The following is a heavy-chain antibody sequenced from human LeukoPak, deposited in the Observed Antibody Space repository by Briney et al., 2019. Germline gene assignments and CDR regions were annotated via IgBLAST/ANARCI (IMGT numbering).Heavy chain of an antibody. D-gene: IGHD2-21*02. CDR2: IYYSGST. V-gene: IGHV4-59*01. Sequence: SETLSLTCTVSGGSISSYYWSWIRQPPGKGLEWIGYIYYSGSTNYNPSLKSRVTISVDTSKNQFSLKLSSVTAADTAVYYCARTHIVVVTAISCWFDPWGQGTLVTVSS. CDR3: ARTHIVVVTAISCWFDP. J-gene: IGHJ5*02. CDR1: GGSISSYY.